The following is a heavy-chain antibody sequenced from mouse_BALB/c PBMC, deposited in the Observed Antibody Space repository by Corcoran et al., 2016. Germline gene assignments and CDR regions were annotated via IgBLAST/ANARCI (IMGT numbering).Heavy chain of an antibody. CDR3: ARPMDGYAAWFAY. Sequence: ELQLQQSGPELVKPGASVKMSCKASGYTFTDYYLKWVKQSHGKSLEWIGDINPNNGGTSYNQKFKGKATLTVDQSSSTAYMQLNSLTSEDSAVYYCARPMDGYAAWFAYWGQGTLVTVSA. V-gene: IGHV1-26*01. CDR1: GYTFTDYY. CDR2: INPNNGGT. J-gene: IGHJ3*01. D-gene: IGHD2-2*01.